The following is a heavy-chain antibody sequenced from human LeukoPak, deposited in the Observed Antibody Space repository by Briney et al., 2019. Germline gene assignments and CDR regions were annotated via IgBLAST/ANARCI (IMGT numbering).Heavy chain of an antibody. CDR3: ARDRTSISGVISYPFDN. J-gene: IGHJ4*02. CDR2: ISSTGSAI. CDR1: GFTFNNYE. Sequence: PGGSLRLSCVASGFTFNNYEMHSVRQAPGKGLEWVAYISSTGSAIYYADSVKGRFTISRDNTNNFLFLQMSSLRVEDTAVYYCARDRTSISGVISYPFDNWGQGTLVTVSS. V-gene: IGHV3-48*03. D-gene: IGHD3-3*01.